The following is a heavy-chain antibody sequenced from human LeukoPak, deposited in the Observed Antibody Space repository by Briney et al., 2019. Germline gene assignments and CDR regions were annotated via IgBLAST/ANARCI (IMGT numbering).Heavy chain of an antibody. CDR1: GFTFSIYG. J-gene: IGHJ4*02. D-gene: IGHD5-12*01. Sequence: GGSLRLSCIASGFTFSIYGMHWVRQAPGKGLEWVAFIRYDGSNKYYADSVKGRFTISRDNSKNTLYLQMNSLRVEDTAVYYCARDPTQWLRYGYFDFWGRGTLVTVSS. V-gene: IGHV3-30*02. CDR2: IRYDGSNK. CDR3: ARDPTQWLRYGYFDF.